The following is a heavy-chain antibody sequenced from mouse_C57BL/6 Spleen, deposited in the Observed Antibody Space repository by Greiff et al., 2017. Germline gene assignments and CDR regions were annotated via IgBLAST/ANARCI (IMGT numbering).Heavy chain of an antibody. CDR3: THYGSSYDYAMDY. J-gene: IGHJ4*01. CDR2: IDPENGDT. Sequence: VQLQQSGAELVRPGASVKLSCTASGFTIKDDYMHWVKQRPEQGLEWIGWIDPENGDTDYASKFQGKATIPADTSSNTAYLQLSSLTSEDTAVYYCTHYGSSYDYAMDYWGQGTSVTVSS. CDR1: GFTIKDDY. D-gene: IGHD1-1*01. V-gene: IGHV14-4*01.